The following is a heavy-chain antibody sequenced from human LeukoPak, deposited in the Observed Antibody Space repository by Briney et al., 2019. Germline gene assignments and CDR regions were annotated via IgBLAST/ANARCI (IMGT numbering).Heavy chain of an antibody. J-gene: IGHJ6*02. Sequence: GASVKVSCKASGYTFTGYYMHWVRQAPGQGLEWMGWINPNSGGTNYAQKFQGRVTMTTDTSTSTAYMELRSLRSDDTAVYYCARAYGSGSLRPYYYYYGMDVWGQGTTVTVSS. CDR1: GYTFTGYY. V-gene: IGHV1-2*02. CDR3: ARAYGSGSLRPYYYYYGMDV. CDR2: INPNSGGT. D-gene: IGHD3-10*01.